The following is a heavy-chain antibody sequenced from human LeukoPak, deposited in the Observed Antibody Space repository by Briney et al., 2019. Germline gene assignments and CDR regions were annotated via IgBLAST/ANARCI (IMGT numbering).Heavy chain of an antibody. CDR2: IYYSGST. J-gene: IGHJ4*02. CDR1: GGSISSYY. V-gene: IGHV4-59*08. CDR3: ATSARGRFSVVDY. Sequence: ASETLSLTCTVSGGSISSYYWSWIRQPPGKGLEWIGYIYYSGSTNYNPSLKSRVTISVDTSKNQFSLKLSSVTAADTALYYCATSARGRFSVVDYWGQGTLVTVSS. D-gene: IGHD3-3*01.